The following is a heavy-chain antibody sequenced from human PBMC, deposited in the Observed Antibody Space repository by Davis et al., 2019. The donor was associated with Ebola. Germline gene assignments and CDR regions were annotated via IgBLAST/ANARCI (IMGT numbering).Heavy chain of an antibody. V-gene: IGHV3-33*01. CDR2: IWYDGSNK. CDR1: GFTFSSYG. Sequence: GESLKISCAASGFTFSSYGMHWVRQAPGKGLEWVAVIWYDGSNKYYADSVKGRFTISRDNSKNTLYLQMNSLRAEDTAVYYCARGGYCSGGSCYSVRVYWGQGTLVTVSS. J-gene: IGHJ4*02. CDR3: ARGGYCSGGSCYSVRVY. D-gene: IGHD2-15*01.